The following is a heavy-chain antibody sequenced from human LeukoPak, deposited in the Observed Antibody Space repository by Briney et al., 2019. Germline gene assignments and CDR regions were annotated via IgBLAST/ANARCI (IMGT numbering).Heavy chain of an antibody. CDR2: ISGSGGST. V-gene: IGHV3-23*01. CDR1: GFTFSSYA. D-gene: IGHD3-22*01. Sequence: PGGSLRLSCAASGFTFSSYAMSWVRQAPGKGLEWVSAISGSGGSTYYADSVKGRFTISRDNSKNTLYLQMNSLRAEDTAVYYCAKLPVLDSSGYIDYWGQGTLVTVPS. CDR3: AKLPVLDSSGYIDY. J-gene: IGHJ4*02.